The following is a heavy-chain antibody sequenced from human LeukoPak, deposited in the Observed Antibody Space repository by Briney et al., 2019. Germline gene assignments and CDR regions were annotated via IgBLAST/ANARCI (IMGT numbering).Heavy chain of an antibody. Sequence: GGSLRLSCAASGFTVSSNYMSWVRQAPGKGLEWVSDIYSGGSTYYADSVKGRFTISRDNSKNTLYLQMNSLRAEDTAVYYCARRIAAAGPYYYYGMDVWGQGTTVTVSS. CDR1: GFTVSSNY. CDR2: IYSGGST. D-gene: IGHD6-13*01. CDR3: ARRIAAAGPYYYYGMDV. J-gene: IGHJ6*02. V-gene: IGHV3-66*01.